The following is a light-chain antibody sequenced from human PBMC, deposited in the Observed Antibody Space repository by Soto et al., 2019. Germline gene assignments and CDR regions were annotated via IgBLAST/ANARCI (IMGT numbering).Light chain of an antibody. CDR2: AAS. CDR3: QHLNDYRYT. CDR1: QAISSS. J-gene: IGKJ2*01. V-gene: IGKV1-9*01. Sequence: DIQLTQSPSFLSASVGDRVTITCRASQAISSSLAWYQHNPGKAPKLLIYAASTLQNGVPSSFSGSGSGTEFTLTIGSRQPEDCATYYCQHLNDYRYTFGQGTKVEIK.